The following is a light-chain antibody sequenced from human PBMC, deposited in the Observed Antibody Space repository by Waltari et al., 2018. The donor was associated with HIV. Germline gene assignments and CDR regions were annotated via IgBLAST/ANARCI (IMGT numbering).Light chain of an antibody. CDR3: QQSYSTPPT. CDR1: QSMSSY. CDR2: AAS. J-gene: IGKJ2*01. V-gene: IGKV1-39*01. Sequence: DIQMTQSTYSLSASVGDRVTITCRASQSMSSYLNWYQQKPGKAPKLLIYAASSLQSGVPSRFSGSGSGTDFTLTISSLQPEDFATYYCQQSYSTPPTFGQGTKLEIK.